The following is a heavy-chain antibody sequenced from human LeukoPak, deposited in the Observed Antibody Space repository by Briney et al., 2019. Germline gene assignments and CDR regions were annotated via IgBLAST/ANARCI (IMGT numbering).Heavy chain of an antibody. Sequence: TPSETLSLTCTVSGGSISSSSYYWGWIRQPPGKGLEWIGSIYHSGSTNYNPSLKSRVTISVDKSKNQFSLKLSSVTAADTAVYYCARTWYYDSSPVAFDIWGQGTMVTVSS. CDR1: GGSISSSSYY. CDR2: IYHSGST. D-gene: IGHD3-22*01. CDR3: ARTWYYDSSPVAFDI. V-gene: IGHV4-39*07. J-gene: IGHJ3*02.